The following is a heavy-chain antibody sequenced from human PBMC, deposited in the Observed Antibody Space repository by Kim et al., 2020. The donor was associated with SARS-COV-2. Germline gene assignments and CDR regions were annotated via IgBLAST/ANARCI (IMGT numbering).Heavy chain of an antibody. CDR2: IKSKTDGGTT. CDR1: GFTFSNAW. D-gene: IGHD2-2*01. Sequence: GGSLRLSCAASGFTFSNAWMSWVRQAPGKGLEWVGRIKSKTDGGTTDYAAPVKGRFTISRDDSKNTLYLQMNSLKTEDTAVYYCTTQPYCSSTSCEIYYFDYWGQGTLVTVSS. CDR3: TTQPYCSSTSCEIYYFDY. V-gene: IGHV3-15*01. J-gene: IGHJ4*02.